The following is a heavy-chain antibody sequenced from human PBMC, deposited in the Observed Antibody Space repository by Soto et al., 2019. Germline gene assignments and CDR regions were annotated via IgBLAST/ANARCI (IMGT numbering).Heavy chain of an antibody. D-gene: IGHD1-1*01. CDR1: GFSFSTSI. V-gene: IGHV3-21*02. J-gene: IGHJ3*01. Sequence: EVLLVESGGGLVKPGGSLRLSCVASGFSFSTSIMHWVRQAPGKGLEWIATISSTSSNIYYAGSVKGRFSISRDNPKNSLFLQMNSLRADDMVVYYCARGIASTSLVTFDVWGQGTMVTVS. CDR3: ARGIASTSLVTFDV. CDR2: ISSTSSNI.